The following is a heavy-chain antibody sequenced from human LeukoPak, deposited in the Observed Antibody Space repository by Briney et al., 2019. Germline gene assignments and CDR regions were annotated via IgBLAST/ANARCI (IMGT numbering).Heavy chain of an antibody. CDR3: ARAKPGYSSGWNGVSDH. CDR2: MNPNSGNT. V-gene: IGHV1-8*01. J-gene: IGHJ4*02. D-gene: IGHD6-19*01. Sequence: ASVKVSCKASGYTFTSYDINWVRQATGQGLEWMGWMNPNSGNTGYAQKFQGRVTMTRNTSISTAYMELSSLRSEDTAVYYCARAKPGYSSGWNGVSDHWGQGTLVTVSS. CDR1: GYTFTSYD.